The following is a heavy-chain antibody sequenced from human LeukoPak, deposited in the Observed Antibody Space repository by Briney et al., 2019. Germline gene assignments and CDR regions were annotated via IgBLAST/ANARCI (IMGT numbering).Heavy chain of an antibody. V-gene: IGHV4-38-2*01. CDR2: IYHSGST. Sequence: SETLSLTCAVSGYSISSGYYWGWIRQPPGKGLEWIGSIYHSGSTYYNPSLKSRVTISVDTSKNQFSLKLSSVTAADTAVYYCARGYCSGGSCRGYFDYWGQETLVTVSS. J-gene: IGHJ4*02. D-gene: IGHD2-15*01. CDR3: ARGYCSGGSCRGYFDY. CDR1: GYSISSGYY.